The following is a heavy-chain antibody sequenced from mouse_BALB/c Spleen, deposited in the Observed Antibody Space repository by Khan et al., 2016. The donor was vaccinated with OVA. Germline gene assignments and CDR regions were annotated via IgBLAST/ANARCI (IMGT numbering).Heavy chain of an antibody. Sequence: QVQLQQSGAELAKPGASVKMSCTASGYTFTTYWIHWIKQRPGQGLEWIGYINPSTGYTEYNQKFKDKATLTTDESSSAAYLQLSSLTSEDSAVYYYTGRGLCGLFAFWGQGTMVTVSA. CDR1: GYTFTTYW. D-gene: IGHD1-1*02. CDR3: TGRGLCGLFAF. CDR2: INPSTGYT. V-gene: IGHV1-7*01. J-gene: IGHJ3*01.